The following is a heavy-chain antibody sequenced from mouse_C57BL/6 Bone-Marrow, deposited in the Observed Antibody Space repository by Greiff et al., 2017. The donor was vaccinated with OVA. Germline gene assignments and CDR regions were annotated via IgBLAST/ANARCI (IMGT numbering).Heavy chain of an antibody. CDR1: GYTFTSYW. D-gene: IGHD2-2*01. Sequence: VQLQQSGAELAKSGASVKLSCKASGYTFTSYWTHWVKQRPGQGLEWIGYINPSSGYTKYNQKFKDKVTLTADKSSSTAYMQLSSLTYEDSAVYYCARCGYYGYDFDYWGQGTTLTVAS. CDR3: ARCGYYGYDFDY. CDR2: INPSSGYT. J-gene: IGHJ2*01. V-gene: IGHV1-7*01.